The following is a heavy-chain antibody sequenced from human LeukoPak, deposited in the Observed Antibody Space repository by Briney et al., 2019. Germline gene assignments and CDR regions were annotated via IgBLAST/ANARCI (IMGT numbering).Heavy chain of an antibody. V-gene: IGHV3-30*07. CDR1: GFTFSSYA. D-gene: IGHD3-10*01. Sequence: GRSLRLSCAASGFTFSSYAMHWVRQAPGKGLERVAVISYDGSNKYYADSVKGRFTISRDNSKNTLYLQMNSLRAEDTAVYYCASESITMVRGVIHYYGMDVWGQGTTVTVSS. CDR2: ISYDGSNK. J-gene: IGHJ6*02. CDR3: ASESITMVRGVIHYYGMDV.